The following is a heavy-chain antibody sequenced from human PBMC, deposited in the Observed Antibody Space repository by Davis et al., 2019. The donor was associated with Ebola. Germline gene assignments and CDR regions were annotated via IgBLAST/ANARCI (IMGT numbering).Heavy chain of an antibody. CDR1: GYSFTSYW. CDR2: IYPGDSDT. CDR3: ARRMIAAAKTYYYYGMDV. J-gene: IGHJ6*01. Sequence: GESLKISCKGSGYSFTSYWISWVRQMPGKGLEWMVIIYPGDSDTRYSPSFQGQVTISADKSISTAYLQWSSLKASDTAMYYCARRMIAAAKTYYYYGMDVWGQGTTVTVSS. D-gene: IGHD6-13*01. V-gene: IGHV5-51*01.